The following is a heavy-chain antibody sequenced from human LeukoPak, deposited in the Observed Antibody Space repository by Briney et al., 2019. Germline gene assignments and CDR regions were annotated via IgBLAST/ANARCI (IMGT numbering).Heavy chain of an antibody. CDR2: IYYSGST. D-gene: IGHD1-26*01. J-gene: IGHJ5*02. CDR1: GGSIGSYY. V-gene: IGHV4-59*01. CDR3: ARGPVGAIFP. Sequence: SETLSLTCTVSGGSIGSYYWSWIRQPPGKGLEWIGYIYYSGSTNYNPSLKSRVTISVDTSKNQFSLKLSSVTAADTAVYYCARGPVGAIFPWGQGTLVTVSS.